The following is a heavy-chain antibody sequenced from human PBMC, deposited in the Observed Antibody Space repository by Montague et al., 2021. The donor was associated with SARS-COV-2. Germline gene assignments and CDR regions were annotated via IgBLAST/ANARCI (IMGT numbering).Heavy chain of an antibody. D-gene: IGHD3-10*01. Sequence: SETLSLTCAVYGGSFSGYYRSWIRQPPGKGLEWIGEINHRGSTNYNPSLKSRVTISVETSKNQFSLKLSPVTAADTAVYYCARVRYYGSGTALGMDVWGQGTAVTVSS. CDR3: ARVRYYGSGTALGMDV. J-gene: IGHJ6*02. CDR2: INHRGST. V-gene: IGHV4-34*01. CDR1: GGSFSGYY.